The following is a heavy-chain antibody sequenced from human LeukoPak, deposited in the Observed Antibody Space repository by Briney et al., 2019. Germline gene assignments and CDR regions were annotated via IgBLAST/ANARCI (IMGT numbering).Heavy chain of an antibody. Sequence: ASVRVSCKAPTFSTLTTSIIQWIRQPRGQRLEWIGWIVVGSGKTDYAQKFHERVTVTRDMSTNTVYLEMSSLRSDDTAVYYCAAVPGNTGRYNNLEDWGPGTLVTVSS. J-gene: IGHJ4*02. CDR2: IVVGSGKT. CDR3: AAVPGNTGRYNNLED. CDR1: TFSTLTTSI. V-gene: IGHV1-58*02. D-gene: IGHD1-1*01.